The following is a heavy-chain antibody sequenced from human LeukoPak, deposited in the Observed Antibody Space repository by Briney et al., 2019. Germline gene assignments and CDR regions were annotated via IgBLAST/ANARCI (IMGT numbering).Heavy chain of an antibody. V-gene: IGHV4-59*01. Sequence: SETLSLTCTVSGGSISSYYWSWIRQPPGKGLEWIWYIYYSGSTNYNPSLKSRVTISVDTSKNQCSLKLSPVTDADAAVYYCARRRLRYFDWLEGDYYYYYMDVWGKGTTVTISS. CDR1: GGSISSYY. D-gene: IGHD3-9*01. CDR3: ARRRLRYFDWLEGDYYYYYMDV. CDR2: IYYSGST. J-gene: IGHJ6*03.